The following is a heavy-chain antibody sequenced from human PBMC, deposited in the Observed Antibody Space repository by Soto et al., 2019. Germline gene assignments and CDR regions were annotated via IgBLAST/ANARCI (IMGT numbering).Heavy chain of an antibody. D-gene: IGHD2-2*02. Sequence: PGGSLRLSCAASGFTFSSYAMSWVRQAPGKGLERVSAISGSGGSTYYADSVKGRFTISRDNSKNTLYLQMNSLRAEDTAVYYFAKRLDPYTDYHDYWGQGTPVTVSS. CDR2: ISGSGGST. CDR1: GFTFSSYA. J-gene: IGHJ4*01. CDR3: AKRLDPYTDYHDY. V-gene: IGHV3-23*01.